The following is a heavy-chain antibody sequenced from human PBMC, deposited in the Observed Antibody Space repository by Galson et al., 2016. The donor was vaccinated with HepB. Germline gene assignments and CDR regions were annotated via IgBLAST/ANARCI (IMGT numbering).Heavy chain of an antibody. V-gene: IGHV1-2*02. D-gene: IGHD5-12*01. Sequence: SVKVSCKASGHTFAGYYIHWVRQAPGQGLEWMGWIAPTSGGTNYAQRFQGRVTMTRDTSINVFYLERSRLRSDDTAVYFCGRDREEFSWDDYINPLPLDPWAREPWSPYLQ. J-gene: IGHJ5*02. CDR1: GHTFAGYY. CDR2: IAPTSGGT. CDR3: GRDREEFSWDDYINPLPLDP.